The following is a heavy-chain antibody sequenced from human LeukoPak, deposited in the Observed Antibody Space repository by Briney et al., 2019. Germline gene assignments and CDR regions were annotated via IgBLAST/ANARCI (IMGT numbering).Heavy chain of an antibody. Sequence: PGGSLRLPCAASGFTFSSYSMNWVRQAPRKGLEWVSSISSSSSYIYYIDSVKGRFTISRDNAKNSLYLQMNSLRAEDTAVYYCARDTNYYDSSGEKNLIDYWGQGTLVTVSS. V-gene: IGHV3-21*01. J-gene: IGHJ4*02. CDR2: ISSSSSYI. D-gene: IGHD3-22*01. CDR3: ARDTNYYDSSGEKNLIDY. CDR1: GFTFSSYS.